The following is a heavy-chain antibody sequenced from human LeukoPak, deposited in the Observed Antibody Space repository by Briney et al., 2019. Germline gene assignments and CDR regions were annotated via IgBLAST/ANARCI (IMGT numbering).Heavy chain of an antibody. J-gene: IGHJ5*02. D-gene: IGHD1-7*01. V-gene: IGHV4-4*07. CDR1: GASISSYY. CDR3: ARDSGTTGEVKFDP. CDR2: IYVTGST. Sequence: SETLSLTCTVSGASISSYYWSWIRQPAGKALEWIGRIYVTGSTTYNPSLESRVTMSLDTTKNHFSLKLRSVTAADTAVYYCARDSGTTGEVKFDPWGQGTLVTVSS.